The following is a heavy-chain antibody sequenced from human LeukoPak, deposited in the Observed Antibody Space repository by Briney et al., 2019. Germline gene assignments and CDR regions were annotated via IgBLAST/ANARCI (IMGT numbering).Heavy chain of an antibody. CDR1: GGTFSSYA. V-gene: IGHV1-69*04. J-gene: IGHJ4*02. CDR3: APYYYGSGSYYQPVDY. D-gene: IGHD3-10*01. Sequence: WASVKVSCKASGGTFSSYAISWVRQAPGQGLEWMGRIIPIFGIANYAQKFQGRVTITADKSTSTAYMELSSLRSEDTAVYYCAPYYYGSGSYYQPVDYWGQGILVTVSS. CDR2: IIPIFGIA.